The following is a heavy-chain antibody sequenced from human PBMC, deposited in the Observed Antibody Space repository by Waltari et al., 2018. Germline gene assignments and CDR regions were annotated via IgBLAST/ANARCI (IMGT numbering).Heavy chain of an antibody. J-gene: IGHJ4*02. V-gene: IGHV3-53*01. D-gene: IGHD4-4*01. CDR1: GFTVRSNS. Sequence: EVQLVESGGGLIQPGGSLRLSCAASGFTVRSNSISGARQAPGKGLEWVSVIYSGVSRYYADSVRGRFTISRDNSKNTLYLQMNSLRAEDTAVYFCAGGAYSYSYLDYWGQGTLVTVSS. CDR2: IYSGVSR. CDR3: AGGAYSYSYLDY.